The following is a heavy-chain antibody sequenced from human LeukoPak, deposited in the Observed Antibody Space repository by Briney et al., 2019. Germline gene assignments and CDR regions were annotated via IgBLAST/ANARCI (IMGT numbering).Heavy chain of an antibody. D-gene: IGHD4-17*01. Sequence: PGGSLRLSCAASGFTFSDYAMSWVRQAPGKGLEWVSSFSRRGGVTYYADSVRGRFTISRDNSKNTLYLQMNSLRAEDTAVYYCARPFTVTTSDRAYWGQGTLVTVSS. CDR2: FSRRGGVT. CDR1: GFTFSDYA. V-gene: IGHV3-23*01. J-gene: IGHJ4*02. CDR3: ARPFTVTTSDRAY.